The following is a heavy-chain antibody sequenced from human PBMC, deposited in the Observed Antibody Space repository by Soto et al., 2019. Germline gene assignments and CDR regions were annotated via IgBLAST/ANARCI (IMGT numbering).Heavy chain of an antibody. V-gene: IGHV1-46*01. CDR3: ARGGHVVVVTAALDY. CDR1: GDTFTDYY. CDR2: VNPSGGHT. D-gene: IGHD2-21*02. Sequence: QVQLMQSGAEVNEPGASVKVNYKASGDTFTDYYIHWVRQAPGQGLEWMGTVNPSGGHTTYAQHFLGRVTMTRDPSTSTLYMELTSLTSDDTAIYYCARGGHVVVVTAALDYWGQGTLVTVSS. J-gene: IGHJ4*02.